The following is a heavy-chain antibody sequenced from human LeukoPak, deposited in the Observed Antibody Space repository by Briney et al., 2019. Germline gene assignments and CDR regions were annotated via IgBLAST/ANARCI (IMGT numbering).Heavy chain of an antibody. CDR1: GFTFSSYG. V-gene: IGHV3-30*18. CDR3: AKQDYNWNDETGDY. Sequence: SGGSLRLSCAASGFTFSSYGMHWVRQAPGKGLEWVAVISYDGSNKYYADSVKGRFTISRDNSKNTLYLQMNSLRAEDTAVYYCAKQDYNWNDETGDYWGQGTLVTVSS. D-gene: IGHD1-20*01. CDR2: ISYDGSNK. J-gene: IGHJ4*02.